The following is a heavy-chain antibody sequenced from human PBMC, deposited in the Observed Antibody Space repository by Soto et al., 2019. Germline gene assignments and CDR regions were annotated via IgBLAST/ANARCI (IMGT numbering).Heavy chain of an antibody. Sequence: XESLVLCFAASGFTFSSYWMNGVRQAPGKGLEWVANINQDGNEDNLLDSVKGRFTISRDNAKNSLFLQMNSLRVDDTAVYYCARTGDGHHDFLDYWGQGALVTVSS. CDR1: GFTFSSYW. CDR2: INQDGNED. V-gene: IGHV3-7*01. D-gene: IGHD1-1*01. CDR3: ARTGDGHHDFLDY. J-gene: IGHJ4*02.